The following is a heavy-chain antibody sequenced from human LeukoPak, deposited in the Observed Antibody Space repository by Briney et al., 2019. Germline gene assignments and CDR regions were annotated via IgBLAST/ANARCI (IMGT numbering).Heavy chain of an antibody. J-gene: IGHJ4*02. CDR1: GFTFSSYS. V-gene: IGHV3-21*01. CDR2: ISSSSSYI. D-gene: IGHD4-11*01. CDR3: ARSATVTPDWDY. Sequence: PGGSLRLSCAASGFTFSSYSMNWVRQAPGKGLEWVSSISSSSSYIYYADSVKGRFTISRDNAKNSLYLQMNSLRAEDTAVYFCARSATVTPDWDYWGQGTLVTVSS.